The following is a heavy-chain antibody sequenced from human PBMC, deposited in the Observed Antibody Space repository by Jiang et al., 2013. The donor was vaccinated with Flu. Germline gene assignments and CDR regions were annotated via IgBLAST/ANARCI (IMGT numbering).Heavy chain of an antibody. J-gene: IGHJ4*02. V-gene: IGHV7-4-1*02. CDR3: ARFPRDAGSYFDY. Sequence: QSGSELKKPGASVKVSCKASGYTFTRFPMNWVRQAPGQGLQWMGWIDTNNGNPTYAQGFTGRFVFSLDTSVSTAYLQINNLKAEDTAVYFCARFPRDAGSYFDYWGQGTLVTVSS. CDR2: IDTNNGNP. D-gene: IGHD3-10*01. CDR1: GYTFTRFP.